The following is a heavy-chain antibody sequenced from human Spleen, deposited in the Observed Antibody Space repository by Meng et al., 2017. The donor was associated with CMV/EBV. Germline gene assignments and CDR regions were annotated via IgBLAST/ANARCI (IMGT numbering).Heavy chain of an antibody. V-gene: IGHV3-30*02. CDR2: IRFDGNIQ. CDR1: GFIFNNYG. CDR3: AKGLTI. D-gene: IGHD1-14*01. J-gene: IGHJ4*02. Sequence: LSLTCAASGFIFNNYGMHWVRQAPGKGLEWVAFIRFDGNIQYYADSVKGRFTISRDNSKNTLHLQMNSLRAEDTAVYYCAKGLTIWGQGTLVTVSS.